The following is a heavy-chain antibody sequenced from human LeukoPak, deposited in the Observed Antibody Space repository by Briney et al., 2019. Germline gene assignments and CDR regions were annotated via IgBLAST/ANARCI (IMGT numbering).Heavy chain of an antibody. CDR3: ARDRRDGYNPYYFDY. CDR2: INPNSGGT. Sequence: ASVKVSCKASGSTFTGYYMHWVRQAPGQGLEWMGWINPNSGGTNYAQKFQGRVTMTRDTSISTAYMELSRLRSDDTAVYYCARDRRDGYNPYYFDYWGQGTLVTVSS. CDR1: GSTFTGYY. J-gene: IGHJ4*02. V-gene: IGHV1-2*02. D-gene: IGHD5-24*01.